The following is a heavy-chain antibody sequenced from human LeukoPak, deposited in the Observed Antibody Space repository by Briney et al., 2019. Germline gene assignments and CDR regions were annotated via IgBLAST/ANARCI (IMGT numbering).Heavy chain of an antibody. CDR1: GGSFSGYY. CDR2: INYSGST. CDR3: ASPAYYDYVWGSYRSDY. Sequence: NPSETLSLTCAVYGGSFSGYYWSWIRQPPGKGLEWIGEINYSGSTNYNPSLKSRVTISVDTSKNQFSLKLSSVTAADTAVYYCASPAYYDYVWGSYRSDYWGPGTLVTVSS. J-gene: IGHJ4*02. V-gene: IGHV4-34*01. D-gene: IGHD3-16*02.